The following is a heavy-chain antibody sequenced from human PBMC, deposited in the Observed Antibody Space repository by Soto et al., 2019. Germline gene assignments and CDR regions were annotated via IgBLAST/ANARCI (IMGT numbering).Heavy chain of an antibody. Sequence: GGSLRLSCAASGFTFSSYSMNWVRQAPGKGLEWVSYISSSSSTIYYADSVKGRFTISRDNAKNSLYLQMNSLRAEDTAVYYCASLEVVVPAATPEFDYWGQGTLVTVSS. CDR2: ISSSSSTI. CDR3: ASLEVVVPAATPEFDY. V-gene: IGHV3-48*01. D-gene: IGHD2-2*01. CDR1: GFTFSSYS. J-gene: IGHJ4*02.